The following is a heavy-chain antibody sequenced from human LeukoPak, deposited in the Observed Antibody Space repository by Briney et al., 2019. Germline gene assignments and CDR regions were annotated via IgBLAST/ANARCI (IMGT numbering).Heavy chain of an antibody. Sequence: RSGGSLRLSCAASGFTFSSYAMSWVRQAPGKGLEWVSAISGSGGSTFYADSVKGRFTISRDNSKNTLYVQMNSLRAEDTAVYYCAKVRSGWYEPPYFDYWGQGTLVTVSS. V-gene: IGHV3-23*01. J-gene: IGHJ4*02. CDR3: AKVRSGWYEPPYFDY. D-gene: IGHD6-19*01. CDR1: GFTFSSYA. CDR2: ISGSGGST.